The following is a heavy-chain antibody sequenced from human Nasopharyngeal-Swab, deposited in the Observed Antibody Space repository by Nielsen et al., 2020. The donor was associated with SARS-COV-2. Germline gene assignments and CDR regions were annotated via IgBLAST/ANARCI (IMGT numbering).Heavy chain of an antibody. CDR2: IRSKANSYAT. CDR1: GFTFSGSA. Sequence: GESLKISYAASGFTFSGSAMHWVRPASGKGLEWVGRIRSKANSYATAYAASVKGRFTISRDDSKNTAYLQMNSLKTEDTAVYYCTRLGGYDSSGYYPIDYWGQGTLVTVSS. J-gene: IGHJ4*02. CDR3: TRLGGYDSSGYYPIDY. V-gene: IGHV3-73*01. D-gene: IGHD3-22*01.